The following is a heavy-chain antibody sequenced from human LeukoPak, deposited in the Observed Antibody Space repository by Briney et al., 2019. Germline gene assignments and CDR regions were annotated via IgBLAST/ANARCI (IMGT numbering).Heavy chain of an antibody. V-gene: IGHV4-34*01. Sequence: SETLSLTCAVYGGSVSGYYWSWIRQPPGKGLEWIAEINHRGISNYNPSLKSRVTISIDPSKNQFSLNLSSLTAADTAVYYRARILVREGVWGQGVLATVSS. D-gene: IGHD3-10*01. CDR1: GGSVSGYY. CDR2: INHRGIS. CDR3: ARILVREGV. J-gene: IGHJ4*02.